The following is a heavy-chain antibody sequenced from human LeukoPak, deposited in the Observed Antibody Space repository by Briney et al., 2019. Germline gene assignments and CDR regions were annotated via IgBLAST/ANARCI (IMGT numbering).Heavy chain of an antibody. Sequence: SETLSLTCAVYGGSFSGYYWSWIRQPPGKGLEWIGEINHSGSTNYNPSLKSRVTISVDTSKNQFSLKLSSVTAADTAVYYCARVFLGYCSSTSCYNRWYFDYWGQGTLVTVS. D-gene: IGHD2-2*02. CDR2: INHSGST. CDR3: ARVFLGYCSSTSCYNRWYFDY. J-gene: IGHJ4*02. V-gene: IGHV4-34*01. CDR1: GGSFSGYY.